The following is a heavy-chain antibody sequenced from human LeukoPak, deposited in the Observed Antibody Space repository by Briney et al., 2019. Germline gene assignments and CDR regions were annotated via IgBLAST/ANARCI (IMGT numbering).Heavy chain of an antibody. CDR2: IYYSGST. J-gene: IGHJ5*02. V-gene: IGHV4-39*07. D-gene: IGHD3-3*01. CDR1: GGSISSSSYY. Sequence: SETLSLTCTVSGGSISSSSYYWGWSRQPPGKGLEWIGSIYYSGSTYYNPSLKSRVTISVDTSKNQFSLKLSSVTAADTAVYYCARAFGGITIFGVVTLNWFDPWGQGTLVTVSS. CDR3: ARAFGGITIFGVVTLNWFDP.